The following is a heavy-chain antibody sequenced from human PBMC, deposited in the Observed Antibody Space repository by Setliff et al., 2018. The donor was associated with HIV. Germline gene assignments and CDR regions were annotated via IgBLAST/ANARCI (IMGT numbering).Heavy chain of an antibody. CDR1: GFTFTSSA. D-gene: IGHD1-26*01. J-gene: IGHJ3*02. Sequence: ASVKVSCKASGFTFTSSAMQWVRQARGQRLEWIGWIVVGSGNTNYAQKFRERVTITRDVSTSTVYMELSSLRSEDTAVYYCARGTRVGANDAFDIWGQGTMVTVSS. V-gene: IGHV1-58*02. CDR2: IVVGSGNT. CDR3: ARGTRVGANDAFDI.